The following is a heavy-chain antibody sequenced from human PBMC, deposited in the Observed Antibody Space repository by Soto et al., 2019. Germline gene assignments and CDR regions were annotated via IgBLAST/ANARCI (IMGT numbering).Heavy chain of an antibody. CDR1: GYTFTGYY. Sequence: ASVKVSCKASGYTFTGYYMHWVRQAPGQGLEWMGWIIPNFGRTNYAQKFQGRVTITRDKSTSTAYMELSSLRSEDTAVYYCARGRGVIPGSDYWGQGTLVTVSS. D-gene: IGHD3-10*01. CDR2: IIPNFGRT. J-gene: IGHJ4*02. CDR3: ARGRGVIPGSDY. V-gene: IGHV1-2*02.